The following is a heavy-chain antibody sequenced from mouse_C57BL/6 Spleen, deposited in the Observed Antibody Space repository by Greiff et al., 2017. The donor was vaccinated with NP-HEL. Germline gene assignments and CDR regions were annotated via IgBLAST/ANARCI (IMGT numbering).Heavy chain of an antibody. J-gene: IGHJ1*03. CDR2: IDPETGGT. D-gene: IGHD1-1*01. CDR1: GYTFTDYE. V-gene: IGHV1-15*01. Sequence: VKLMESGAELVRPGASVTLSCKASGYTFTDYEMHWVKQTPVHGLEWIGAIDPETGGTAYNQKFKGKAILTADKSSSTAYMELRSLTSEDSAVYYCTRGGSNYWYFDVWGTGTTVTVSS. CDR3: TRGGSNYWYFDV.